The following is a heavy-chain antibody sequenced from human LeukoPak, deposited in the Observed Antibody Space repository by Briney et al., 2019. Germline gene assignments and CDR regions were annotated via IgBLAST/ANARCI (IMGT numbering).Heavy chain of an antibody. CDR2: ISGSGGST. Sequence: GESLKISCAASGFTFSSYGMSWVRQAPGKGLEWVSAISGSGGSTYYADSVKGRFTISRDNSKNTLSLQMNTLRADDTAVYYCAKDLSPGVYWGQGTLVTVSS. CDR1: GFTFSSYG. V-gene: IGHV3-23*01. CDR3: AKDLSPGVY. J-gene: IGHJ4*02.